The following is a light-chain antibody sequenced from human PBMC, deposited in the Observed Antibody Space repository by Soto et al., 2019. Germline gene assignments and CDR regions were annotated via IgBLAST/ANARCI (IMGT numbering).Light chain of an antibody. Sequence: VVTQESSLSVSPGGTVTLTCGLISGSVSTANNPNWYQQTPGQAPRTLIYSISTRSSGVPDRFSGSILGNKAALTITGAQADDESDYYCALLMGNGISVFGTGTKVTVL. CDR2: SIS. J-gene: IGLJ1*01. CDR1: SGSVSTANN. CDR3: ALLMGNGISV. V-gene: IGLV8-61*01.